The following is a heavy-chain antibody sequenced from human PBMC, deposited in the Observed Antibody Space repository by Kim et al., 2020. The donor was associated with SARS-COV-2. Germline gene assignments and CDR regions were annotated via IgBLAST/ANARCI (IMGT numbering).Heavy chain of an antibody. J-gene: IGHJ4*02. CDR3: SSGIAAAGQYFDY. D-gene: IGHD6-13*01. Sequence: SETLSLTCTVSGGSISSSSYYWGWIRQPPGKGLEWIGSIYYSGITYYNPSLKSRVTISVDTAKNQFSLKLSSVTAADTAVYYCSSGIAAAGQYFDYWGQGTLVTVSS. CDR2: IYYSGIT. CDR1: GGSISSSSYY. V-gene: IGHV4-39*01.